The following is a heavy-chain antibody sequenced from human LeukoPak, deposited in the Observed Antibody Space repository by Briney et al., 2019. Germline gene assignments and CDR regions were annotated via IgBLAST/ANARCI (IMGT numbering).Heavy chain of an antibody. J-gene: IGHJ4*02. Sequence: PGGSLRLSCAASGFTFSSYWMHWVRQAPGKGLVWVSRINSDGSSTSYADSVKGRFTISRDNAKNTLYLQMNSLRAEDTAVYYCARDLYKYDYVWGSCPDYWGQGTLVTVSS. V-gene: IGHV3-74*01. CDR3: ARDLYKYDYVWGSCPDY. D-gene: IGHD3-16*01. CDR2: INSDGSST. CDR1: GFTFSSYW.